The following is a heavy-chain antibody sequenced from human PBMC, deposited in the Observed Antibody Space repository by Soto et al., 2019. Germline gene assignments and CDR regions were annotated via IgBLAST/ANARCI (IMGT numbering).Heavy chain of an antibody. J-gene: IGHJ3*02. V-gene: IGHV1-18*01. CDR1: GYTFTSYG. Sequence: ASVKVSCKASGYTFTSYGISWVRQAPGQGLEWMGWISAYDGNTNYAQKFQGRVTMTRDTSTSTVYMELSSLRSEDTAVYYCARLYHDAFDIWGQGTMVTVSS. CDR2: ISAYDGNT. CDR3: ARLYHDAFDI. D-gene: IGHD3-16*01.